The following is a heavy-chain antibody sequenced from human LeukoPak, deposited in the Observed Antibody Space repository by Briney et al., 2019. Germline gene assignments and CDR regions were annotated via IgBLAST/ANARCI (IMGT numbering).Heavy chain of an antibody. V-gene: IGHV4-39*02. CDR3: ASGTFDDYGDYDRGDYFDH. Sequence: SETLSLTCTVSGAAISSSSSSWGWVRQPPGKGPEWIGSIYYSGLTYDNPSLKSRVSISVDPSKNHFSLKVSSVTAADTAVYYCASGTFDDYGDYDRGDYFDHWGQGTLVTVSS. J-gene: IGHJ4*02. D-gene: IGHD4-17*01. CDR1: GAAISSSSSS. CDR2: IYYSGLT.